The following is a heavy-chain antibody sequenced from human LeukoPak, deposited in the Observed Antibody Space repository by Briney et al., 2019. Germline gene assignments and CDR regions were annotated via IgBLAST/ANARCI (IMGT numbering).Heavy chain of an antibody. CDR2: ISWNSGSI. J-gene: IGHJ6*03. CDR3: AKDMRQYYYYYYMDV. V-gene: IGHV3-9*03. CDR1: GFTFDDYA. Sequence: GGSLRLSCAASGFTFDDYAMHWVRQAPGKGLEWVSGISWNSGSIGYADSVKGRFTISRDNAENSLYLQMNSLRAEDMALYYCAKDMRQYYYYYYMDVWGKGTTVTVSS.